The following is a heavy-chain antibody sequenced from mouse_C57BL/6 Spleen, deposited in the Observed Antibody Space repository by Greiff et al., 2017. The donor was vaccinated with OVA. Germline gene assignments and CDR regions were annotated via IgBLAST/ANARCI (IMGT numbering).Heavy chain of an antibody. J-gene: IGHJ3*01. CDR1: GYSITSGYY. CDR3: ARGEMITTWFAY. Sequence: DVKLQESGPGLVKPSQSLSLTCSVTGYSITSGYYWNWIRQFPGNKLEWMGYISYDGSNNYNPSLKNRISITRDTSKNQFFLKLNSVTTEDTATYYCARGEMITTWFAYWGQGTLVTVSA. CDR2: ISYDGSN. D-gene: IGHD2-4*01. V-gene: IGHV3-6*01.